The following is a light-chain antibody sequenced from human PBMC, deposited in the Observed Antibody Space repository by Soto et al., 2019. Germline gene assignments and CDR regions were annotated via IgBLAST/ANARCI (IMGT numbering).Light chain of an antibody. Sequence: QSALTQPASVSGSPGQSITISCTGTSSDVGNYNYVSWYQQHPGKAPKLMIFEVSDRPSGVSNRFSGSKSGNTASLTISGLQAEDEDDYYCSSYISSFSHVFGTGTKVTVL. J-gene: IGLJ1*01. CDR1: SSDVGNYNY. CDR3: SSYISSFSHV. CDR2: EVS. V-gene: IGLV2-14*01.